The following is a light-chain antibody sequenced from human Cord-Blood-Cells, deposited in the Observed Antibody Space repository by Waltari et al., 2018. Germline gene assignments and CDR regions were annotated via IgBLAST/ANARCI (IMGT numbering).Light chain of an antibody. CDR1: QDISNY. CDR3: QQYDNLLLLT. CDR2: DAS. V-gene: IGKV1-33*01. J-gene: IGKJ4*01. Sequence: DIQMTQSPSSLSVSVGDRVTITCQASQDISNYLNWYQQKPGKAPKLLIYDASNLETGVPSRFSGSGSGTDFTFTISSLQPEDIATYYCQQYDNLLLLTFGGGTKVEIK.